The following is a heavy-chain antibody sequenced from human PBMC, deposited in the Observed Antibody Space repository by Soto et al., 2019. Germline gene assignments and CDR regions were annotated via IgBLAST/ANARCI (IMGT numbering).Heavy chain of an antibody. CDR1: GFTFSSYA. D-gene: IGHD1-26*01. CDR3: ARRGSGSYYDY. CDR2: ISGSGDST. Sequence: EVQLLESGGGLEQPGGSLRLSCAASGFTFSSYAMNWVRQAPGKGLEWVSVISGSGDSTYYADSVKGRFTISRDNSKNTLYLQMDSLIAEDTAVYYCARRGSGSYYDYWGQGTLVTVSS. V-gene: IGHV3-23*01. J-gene: IGHJ4*02.